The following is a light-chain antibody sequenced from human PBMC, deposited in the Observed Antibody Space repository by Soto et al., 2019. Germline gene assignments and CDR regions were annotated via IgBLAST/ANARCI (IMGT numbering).Light chain of an antibody. CDR2: SND. V-gene: IGLV1-44*01. J-gene: IGLJ2*01. CDR1: NSDIGSHS. CDR3: ATSADSLNGVV. Sequence: QSVLTQPPSASGTPGQTITISCSGSNSDIGSHSVDWYQQFPGVTPRLLINSNDQRPAGVPDRFSGSKSGISATLAISGLRSEDEADYYCATSADSLNGVVFGGGTKLTVL.